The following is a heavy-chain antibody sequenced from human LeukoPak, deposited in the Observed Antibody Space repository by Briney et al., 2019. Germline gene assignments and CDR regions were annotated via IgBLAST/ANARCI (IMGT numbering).Heavy chain of an antibody. CDR3: ARDPEVCSLGGDCYSDY. CDR2: IYSGGST. Sequence: PGGSLRLSCAASGFTVSSNYMSWVRQAPGKGLEWVSVIYSGGSTYYADSVKGRFTISRDNSKNTLYLQMNSLRAEDTAVYYCARDPEVCSLGGDCYSDYWGQGTLVTVSS. D-gene: IGHD2-21*02. V-gene: IGHV3-53*01. CDR1: GFTVSSNY. J-gene: IGHJ4*02.